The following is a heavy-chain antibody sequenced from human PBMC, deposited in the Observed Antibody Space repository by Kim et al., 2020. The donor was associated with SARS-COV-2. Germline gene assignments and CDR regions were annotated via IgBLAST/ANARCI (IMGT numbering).Heavy chain of an antibody. Sequence: ETLSLICAVYGGSFSGYYWTWIRQPPGKGLEWIGEINHSGDTNYNPSLKTRVTISLDTSKNQFSLKLSSVTAADTAVYYCARGLLRYSNYVLVYWGQG. CDR3: ARGLLRYSNYVLVY. V-gene: IGHV4-34*01. D-gene: IGHD4-4*01. CDR1: GGSFSGYY. J-gene: IGHJ4*02. CDR2: INHSGDT.